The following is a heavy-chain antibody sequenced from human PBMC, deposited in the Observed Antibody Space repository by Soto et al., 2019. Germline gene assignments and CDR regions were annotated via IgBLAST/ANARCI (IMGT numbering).Heavy chain of an antibody. Sequence: ASVKLSGKAAGYTFTGYYMHWVRQAPGQGLEWMGWINPNSGGTNYAQKVQGWVTMTRDTSISTAYMELSRLRSDDTAVYYCARDLMTTVPPPYYYGMDVWGQGTTVTVSS. CDR2: INPNSGGT. CDR1: GYTFTGYY. V-gene: IGHV1-2*04. J-gene: IGHJ6*02. D-gene: IGHD4-4*01. CDR3: ARDLMTTVPPPYYYGMDV.